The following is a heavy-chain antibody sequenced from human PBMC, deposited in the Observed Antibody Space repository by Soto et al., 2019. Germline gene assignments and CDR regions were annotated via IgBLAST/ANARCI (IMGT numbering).Heavy chain of an antibody. CDR1: GVSVSTGDYY. J-gene: IGHJ5*02. CDR3: ARAERFPRSWFDP. V-gene: IGHV4-30-4*01. D-gene: IGHD6-19*01. CDR2: IYKDGST. Sequence: SETLSLTCTVSGVSVSTGDYYWSWIRQPPGKGLEWIGHIYKDGSTFYNPSLKSRVSMSLDTSSNRFSLKVRSVTAADTAMYFCARAERFPRSWFDPWGQGTQVTVSS.